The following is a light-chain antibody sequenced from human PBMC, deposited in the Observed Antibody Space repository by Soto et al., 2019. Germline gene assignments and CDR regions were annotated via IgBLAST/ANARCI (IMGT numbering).Light chain of an antibody. Sequence: EIVLTQSPATLSLSPGERATLSCRASQSVSNYLGWYQQRPGQAPRLLIHDASNRATGTPARFSGSGSGTDFTLTISSLEPEDFAIYYCQQRANWPPLTFGGGTKVEMK. V-gene: IGKV3-11*01. CDR2: DAS. CDR1: QSVSNY. J-gene: IGKJ4*01. CDR3: QQRANWPPLT.